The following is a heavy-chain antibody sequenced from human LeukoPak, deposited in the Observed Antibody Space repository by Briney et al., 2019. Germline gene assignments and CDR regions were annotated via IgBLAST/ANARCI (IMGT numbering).Heavy chain of an antibody. CDR2: INRDGSTT. Sequence: PGGSLRLSCAASGFTFSSYWMHWVRQAPGKGPVWVSYINRDGSTTNYADSVKGRFTISRDNAKNTLYLQMNSLRAEDTAVYYCARDRGRAFDIWGQGTMVTVSS. V-gene: IGHV3-74*01. CDR3: ARDRGRAFDI. J-gene: IGHJ3*02. CDR1: GFTFSSYW.